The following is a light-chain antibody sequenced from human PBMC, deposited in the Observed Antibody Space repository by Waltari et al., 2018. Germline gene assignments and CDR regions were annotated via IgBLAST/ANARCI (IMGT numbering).Light chain of an antibody. Sequence: EIVLTQSPGTLSLSPGERATLSCRASQSITGSDYLAWYQQKPGQVPRLLIYGSSTRATGIPARFSGSGSGTEFTLTISRLQSEDFAVYYCQQYSRWPLTFGGGTKVEIK. CDR2: GSS. J-gene: IGKJ4*01. CDR3: QQYSRWPLT. V-gene: IGKV3-20*01. CDR1: QSITGSDY.